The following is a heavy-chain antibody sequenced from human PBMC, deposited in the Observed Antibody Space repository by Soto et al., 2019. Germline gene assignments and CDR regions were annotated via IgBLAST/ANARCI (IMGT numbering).Heavy chain of an antibody. D-gene: IGHD4-17*01. CDR3: ARLYGDYHYYYYGMDV. J-gene: IGHJ6*02. CDR2: IDPSDSYT. Sequence: GESLKISCKGAGYSFTIYCISWVLRRPWKGLEWMGRIDPSDSYTNYSPSFQGHVTISADKSISTAYLQWSSLKASDTAMYYCARLYGDYHYYYYGMDVWGQGTTVTVSS. CDR1: GYSFTIYC. V-gene: IGHV5-10-1*01.